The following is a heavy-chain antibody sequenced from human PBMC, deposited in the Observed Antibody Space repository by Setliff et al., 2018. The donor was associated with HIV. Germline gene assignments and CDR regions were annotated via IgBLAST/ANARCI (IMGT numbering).Heavy chain of an antibody. CDR2: IYYSGST. V-gene: IGHV4-39*01. CDR1: GGSISSSSYY. Sequence: ETLSLTCTVSGGSISSSSYYWDWIRQPPGKGLEWIGNIYYSGSTYYNPSLKSRVTISVDTSKNQFSLKLSSVTAADTAVYYCAGSIVVVTAAPLTWGQGTLVTVSS. J-gene: IGHJ5*02. D-gene: IGHD2-21*02. CDR3: AGSIVVVTAAPLT.